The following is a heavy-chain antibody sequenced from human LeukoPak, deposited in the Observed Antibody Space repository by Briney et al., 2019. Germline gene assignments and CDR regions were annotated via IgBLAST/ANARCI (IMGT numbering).Heavy chain of an antibody. CDR3: AKDIVVVPAANNWFDP. J-gene: IGHJ5*02. Sequence: GGSLRLSCAASGFTFSSSAMSWVRQAPGKGLEWVSAISNNGGYTYYADSVQGRFTISRDNSKSTLCLQMNSLRAEDTAVYYCAKDIVVVPAANNWFDPWGQGTLVTVSS. CDR1: GFTFSSSA. CDR2: ISNNGGYT. D-gene: IGHD2-2*01. V-gene: IGHV3-23*01.